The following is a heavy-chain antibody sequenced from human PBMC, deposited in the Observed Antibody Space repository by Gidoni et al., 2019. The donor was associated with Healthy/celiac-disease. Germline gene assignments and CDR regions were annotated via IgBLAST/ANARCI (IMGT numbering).Heavy chain of an antibody. V-gene: IGHV4-34*01. J-gene: IGHJ2*01. D-gene: IGHD5-18*01. Sequence: QVQLQQWGAGLLKPSETLSLTWAVYGGSFSGYYWSWIRQPPGKGLEWIGEINHSGSTNYNPSLKSRVTISVDTSKNQFSLKLSSVTAADTAVYYCARGLAVDTAMVSRYFDLWGRGTLVTVSS. CDR2: INHSGST. CDR1: GGSFSGYY. CDR3: ARGLAVDTAMVSRYFDL.